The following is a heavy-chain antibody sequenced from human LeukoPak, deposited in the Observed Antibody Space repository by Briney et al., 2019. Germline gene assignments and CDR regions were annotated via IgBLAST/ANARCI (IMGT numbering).Heavy chain of an antibody. D-gene: IGHD1-26*01. V-gene: IGHV3-48*03. CDR2: ISSSGSTI. Sequence: GGSLRLSCAASGFTFSSYEMNWVRQAPGKGLEWVSYISSSGSTIYYADSVKGRFTISRDNAKNSLYLQMNSLRAEDTAVYYCASIGGSYPYFDYWGQGTLVTVSS. CDR1: GFTFSSYE. CDR3: ASIGGSYPYFDY. J-gene: IGHJ4*02.